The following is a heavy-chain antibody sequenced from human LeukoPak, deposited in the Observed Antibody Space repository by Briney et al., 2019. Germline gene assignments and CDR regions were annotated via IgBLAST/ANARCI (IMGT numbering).Heavy chain of an antibody. J-gene: IGHJ4*02. CDR1: GYTFTSYA. CDR2: IYPGGGST. CDR3: ARDNDFDY. V-gene: IGHV1-46*01. D-gene: IGHD2-8*01. Sequence: GASVKVSCKASGYTFTSYAMNWVRQAPGQGLEWMGIIYPGGGSTSYAQKFQGRVTMTRDMSTSTVYMELSSLRSEDTAVYYCARDNDFDYWGQGTLVTVSS.